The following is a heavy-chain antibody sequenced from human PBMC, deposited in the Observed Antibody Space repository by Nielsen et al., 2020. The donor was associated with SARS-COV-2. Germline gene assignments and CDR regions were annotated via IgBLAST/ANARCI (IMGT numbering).Heavy chain of an antibody. CDR1: GFSFSSHA. D-gene: IGHD2-2*01. J-gene: IGHJ6*03. V-gene: IGHV3-30*04. Sequence: GGSLRLSCAASGFSFSSHAMHLVRQAPGKGLEWLTIISYDGSNELYPDSVKGRFTISRDNSKNTLFLPMSSLRAEDTAVYYCAKEVGYCSSTGCNTYYMDVWGKGTTVTVSS. CDR3: AKEVGYCSSTGCNTYYMDV. CDR2: ISYDGSNE.